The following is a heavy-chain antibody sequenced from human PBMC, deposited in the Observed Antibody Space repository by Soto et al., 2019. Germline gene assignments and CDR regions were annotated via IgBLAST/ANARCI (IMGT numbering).Heavy chain of an antibody. CDR1: GGSFSSYA. J-gene: IGHJ6*02. CDR2: IIPFFGTT. CDR3: AKHSGRYYYLVMDV. V-gene: IGHV1-69*12. Sequence: QVQLVQSGAEVKKPGSSVKVSCKASGGSFSSYAFSWVRQAPGQGLEWMGGIIPFFGTTNYAQKFQDKVTVTADESTSTAYMELSRLRSDDTGGYYCAKHSGRYYYLVMDVGGQGTTVTVSS. D-gene: IGHD1-26*01.